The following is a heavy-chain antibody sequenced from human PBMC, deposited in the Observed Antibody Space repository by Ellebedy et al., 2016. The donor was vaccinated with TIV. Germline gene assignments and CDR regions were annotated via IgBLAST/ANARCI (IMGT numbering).Heavy chain of an antibody. V-gene: IGHV1-24*01. Sequence: ASVKVSCKVSGYTLTELSMHWVRQAPGKGLEWMGGFDPEDGETIYAQKFQGRVTMTEATSTDTAYMELSSLRSEDTAVYYCARVGCSGGSCYHYYGMDVWGQGTTVTVSS. CDR3: ARVGCSGGSCYHYYGMDV. CDR1: GYTLTELS. D-gene: IGHD2-15*01. J-gene: IGHJ6*02. CDR2: FDPEDGET.